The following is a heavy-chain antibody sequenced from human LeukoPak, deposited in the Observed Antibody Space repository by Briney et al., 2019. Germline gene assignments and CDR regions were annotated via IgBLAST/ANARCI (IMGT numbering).Heavy chain of an antibody. CDR2: IIPILGIA. Sequence: ASVKVSCKASGGTFSSYAISWVRQAPGQGLEWMGRIIPILGIANYAQKFQGRVTITADKSTSTAFMELSSLRSEDTAVYYCARRFDYGDYPGAFDIWGQGTMVTVSS. D-gene: IGHD4-17*01. J-gene: IGHJ3*02. CDR3: ARRFDYGDYPGAFDI. CDR1: GGTFSSYA. V-gene: IGHV1-69*04.